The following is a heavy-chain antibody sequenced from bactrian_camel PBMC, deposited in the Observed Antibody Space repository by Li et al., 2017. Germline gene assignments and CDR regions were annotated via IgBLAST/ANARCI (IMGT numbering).Heavy chain of an antibody. D-gene: IGHD3*01. CDR1: RYTSGVC. J-gene: IGHJ4*01. Sequence: HVQLVESGGGSAQAGGSLRLSCAASRYTSGVCMGWFRQAPGKEREEVASIDEDDITRYADVGKGRFTISKDNAKNTLYLQMNSLKPEDTAMYYCAMSRFSRACYSGPWRYWGQGTQVTVS. V-gene: IGHV3S55*01. CDR3: AMSRFSRACYSGPWRY. CDR2: IDEDDIT.